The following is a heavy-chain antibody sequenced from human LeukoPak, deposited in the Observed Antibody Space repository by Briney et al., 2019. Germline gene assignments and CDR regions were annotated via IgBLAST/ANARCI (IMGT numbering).Heavy chain of an antibody. Sequence: ASVKVSFKASVYTFTSYDINWVRQATGQGLEWMGWMNPNSGNTGYAQKFQGTVTMTRNTSISTAYMELSSLRSEDTAVYYCARASSAYYDSSGYLGEDFDYWGQGTLVTVSS. V-gene: IGHV1-8*01. CDR1: VYTFTSYD. CDR3: ARASSAYYDSSGYLGEDFDY. CDR2: MNPNSGNT. D-gene: IGHD3-22*01. J-gene: IGHJ4*02.